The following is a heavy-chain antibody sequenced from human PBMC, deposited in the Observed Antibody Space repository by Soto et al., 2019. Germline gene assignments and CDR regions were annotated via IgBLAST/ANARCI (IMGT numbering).Heavy chain of an antibody. J-gene: IGHJ5*02. D-gene: IGHD3-10*01. CDR3: ARGVGSGSYSNWFDP. CDR1: GFTVSSNY. CDR2: IYSGGST. V-gene: IGHV3-53*04. Sequence: GGSLRLSCAASGFTVSSNYMSWVRQAPGKGLEWVSVIYSGGSTYYADSVKGRFTISRHNSKNTLYLQMNSLRAEDTAVYYCARGVGSGSYSNWFDPWGQGTLVTVSS.